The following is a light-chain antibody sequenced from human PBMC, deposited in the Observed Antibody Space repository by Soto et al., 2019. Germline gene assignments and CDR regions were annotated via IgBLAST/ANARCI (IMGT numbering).Light chain of an antibody. J-gene: IGKJ4*01. CDR1: QSVSNNY. CDR3: QQLSSYPST. Sequence: EIVLTQSPGTLALSRGERATLSCRASQSVSNNYLAWYQQKPGQAPRLLIYGASNRATGIPDRFSGSGSGTDFTLTISGLQPEDFATYYCQQLSSYPSTFGGGTKVDI. V-gene: IGKV3D-20*02. CDR2: GAS.